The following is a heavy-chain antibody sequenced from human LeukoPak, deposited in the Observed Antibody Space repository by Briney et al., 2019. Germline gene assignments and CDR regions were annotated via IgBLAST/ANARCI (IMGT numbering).Heavy chain of an antibody. V-gene: IGHV1-8*01. CDR3: ARGLVQYYYDRGGFDY. CDR2: MNPNSGNT. CDR1: GYTFTSYD. J-gene: IGHJ4*02. D-gene: IGHD3-22*01. Sequence: ASVKVSCKASGYTFTSYDINWVRQVTGQGLEWMGWMNPNSGNTGYAQKFQGRVTMTRNTSISTAYMELSSLRSEDTAVYYCARGLVQYYYDRGGFDYWGQGTLVTVSS.